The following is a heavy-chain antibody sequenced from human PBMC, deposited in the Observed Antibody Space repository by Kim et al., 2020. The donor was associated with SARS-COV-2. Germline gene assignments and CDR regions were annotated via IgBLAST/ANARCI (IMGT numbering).Heavy chain of an antibody. D-gene: IGHD3-3*01. CDR3: ARGSGGYYGPFDY. Sequence: YAQKFQGRVTMTRDTSTSTVYMELNSLTSDDTAVYYCARGSGGYYGPFDYWGQGTLVTVSA. V-gene: IGHV1-46*01. J-gene: IGHJ4*02.